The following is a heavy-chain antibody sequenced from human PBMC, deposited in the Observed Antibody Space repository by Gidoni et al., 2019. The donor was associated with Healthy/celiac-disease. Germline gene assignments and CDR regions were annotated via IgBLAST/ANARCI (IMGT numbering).Heavy chain of an antibody. D-gene: IGHD3-10*01. CDR2: IYYSGRT. J-gene: IGHJ5*02. CDR1: GGSISSSSYY. V-gene: IGHV4-39*01. Sequence: QLQLQESGPGLVKPSETLSLTCTVSGGSISSSSYYWGWIRQPPGKGLEWLGGIYYSGRTYYNPSLKSRVTISVDTSKNQFSLKLSSVTAADTAVYYCARRFGLWFDPWGQGTLVTVSS. CDR3: ARRFGLWFDP.